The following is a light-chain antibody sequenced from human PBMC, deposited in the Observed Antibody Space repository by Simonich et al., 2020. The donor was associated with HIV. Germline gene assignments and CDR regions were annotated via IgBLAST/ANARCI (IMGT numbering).Light chain of an antibody. CDR1: SSDVGYYNL. J-gene: IGLJ3*02. CDR2: ECN. Sequence: QSALTQPASVSGSPGQSITISCTGTSSDVGYYNLFSWYQHHPDKAPKLSIYECNTRPSGVSKRFSGSISGNTASLTISGLQAEDEANYYCCSYAGSTTFWVFGGGTTLTVL. CDR3: CSYAGSTTFWV. V-gene: IGLV2-23*01.